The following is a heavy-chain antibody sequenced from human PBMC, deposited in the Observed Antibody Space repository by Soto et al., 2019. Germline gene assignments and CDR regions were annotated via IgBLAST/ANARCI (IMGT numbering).Heavy chain of an antibody. V-gene: IGHV4-59*01. CDR1: GGSISSYY. CDR2: IYYSGST. D-gene: IGHD6-6*01. Sequence: ASETLSLTCTVSGGSISSYYWSWIRQPPGKGLEWIGYIYYSGSTNYNPSLKSRVTISVDTSKNQFSLKLSSVTAADTAVYYCARGYSSSSPWFDPWGQGTLVTVSS. CDR3: ARGYSSSSPWFDP. J-gene: IGHJ5*02.